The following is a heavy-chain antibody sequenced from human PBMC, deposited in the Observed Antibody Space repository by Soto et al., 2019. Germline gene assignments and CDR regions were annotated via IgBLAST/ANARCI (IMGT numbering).Heavy chain of an antibody. J-gene: IGHJ4*02. D-gene: IGHD2-15*01. CDR1: GGPISSYY. CDR3: ARGGYCSGGSCPTDY. Sequence: QVQLQESGPGLVKPSETLSLTCTVSGGPISSYYWSWIRQPPGKGLEWIGYIYYSGSTNYNPSLKSRVTISVDTSKNQFSLKLSSVTAADTAVYYCARGGYCSGGSCPTDYWGQGTLVTVSS. CDR2: IYYSGST. V-gene: IGHV4-59*01.